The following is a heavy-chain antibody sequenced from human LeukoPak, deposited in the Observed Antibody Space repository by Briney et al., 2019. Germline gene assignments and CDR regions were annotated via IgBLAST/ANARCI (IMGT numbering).Heavy chain of an antibody. D-gene: IGHD2-2*01. J-gene: IGHJ4*02. CDR2: IKQDGSEK. CDR3: ARVGCCSSTSCHGFED. V-gene: IGHV3-7*04. Sequence: SGGSLRLSCAASGFTFSSYWMSWVRQAPGKGLEWVANIKQDGSEKYYVDSVKGRFTISRDNAKNSLYLQMNSLRAEDTAVYYCARVGCCSSTSCHGFEDWGQGTLVTVSS. CDR1: GFTFSSYW.